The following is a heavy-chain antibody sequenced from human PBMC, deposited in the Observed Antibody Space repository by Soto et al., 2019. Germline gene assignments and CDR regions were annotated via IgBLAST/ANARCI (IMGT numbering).Heavy chain of an antibody. CDR2: IYHSGNT. CDR3: ASRWGEGRVDS. V-gene: IGHV4-4*02. Sequence: QVQLQESGPGLVKPSGTLSLTCAVSGGSISSSNWWSWVRQPPGKGLEWIGEIYHSGNTNYNPSLKRRVTXAXYKSRHQFSRMLSSVAAADTAGYYCASRWGEGRVDSWGQGTLVTVSS. D-gene: IGHD3-10*01. J-gene: IGHJ4*02. CDR1: GGSISSSNW.